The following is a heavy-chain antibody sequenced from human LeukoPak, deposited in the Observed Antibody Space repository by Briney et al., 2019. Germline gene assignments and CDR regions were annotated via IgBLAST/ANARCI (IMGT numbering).Heavy chain of an antibody. V-gene: IGHV3-23*01. CDR3: AKDSGSGWYQYGMDV. D-gene: IGHD6-19*01. J-gene: IGHJ6*02. CDR2: ISGSGGST. CDR1: GFTLSSYV. Sequence: GGSLRLSCAASGFTLSSYVMSWVRQAPGKGLEWVSGISGSGGSTNYADSVKGRFTISRDNTKNTLYLQMNRLRVEDTAVYYCAKDSGSGWYQYGMDVWGQGTTVTVSS.